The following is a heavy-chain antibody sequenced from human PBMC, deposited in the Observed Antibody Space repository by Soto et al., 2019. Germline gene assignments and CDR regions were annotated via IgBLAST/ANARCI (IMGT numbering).Heavy chain of an antibody. V-gene: IGHV4-59*08. CDR1: GGSISSYY. Sequence: SETLSLTCTVSGGSISSYYWSWIRQPPGKGLEWLGYIYHSGSTNYNPSLKSRVTISVDTSNSQFSLSLSSVTAADSAVYFCARLEGLATISYYFDFWGPGALVTVSS. CDR2: IYHSGST. J-gene: IGHJ4*02. D-gene: IGHD3-9*01. CDR3: ARLEGLATISYYFDF.